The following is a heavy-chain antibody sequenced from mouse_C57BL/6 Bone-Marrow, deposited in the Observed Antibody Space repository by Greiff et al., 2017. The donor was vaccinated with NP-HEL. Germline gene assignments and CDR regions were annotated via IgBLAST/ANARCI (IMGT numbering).Heavy chain of an antibody. Sequence: DVQLQESGPELVKPGASVKISCKASGYSFTGYYMNWVKQSPEKSLEWIGEINPSTGGTTYNQKFKAKATLTVDKSSSTAYMQLKSLTSEDSAVYYCAITTVVANDYWGQGTTLTVSS. CDR2: INPSTGGT. CDR3: AITTVVANDY. D-gene: IGHD1-1*01. V-gene: IGHV1-42*01. J-gene: IGHJ2*01. CDR1: GYSFTGYY.